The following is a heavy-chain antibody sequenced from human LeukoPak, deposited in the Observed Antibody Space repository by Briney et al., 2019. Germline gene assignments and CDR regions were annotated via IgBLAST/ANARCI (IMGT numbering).Heavy chain of an antibody. CDR2: ISWNSGSI. CDR3: AKDSPYGDYLGSFDY. J-gene: IGHJ4*02. Sequence: PGRSLRLSCAASGFTFDDYAMHWVRQAPGKGLEWVSGISWNSGSIGYADSVKGRFTISRDNAKNSLYLQMNSLRAEDTALYYCAKDSPYGDYLGSFDYWGQGTLVTVSS. V-gene: IGHV3-9*01. CDR1: GFTFDDYA. D-gene: IGHD4-17*01.